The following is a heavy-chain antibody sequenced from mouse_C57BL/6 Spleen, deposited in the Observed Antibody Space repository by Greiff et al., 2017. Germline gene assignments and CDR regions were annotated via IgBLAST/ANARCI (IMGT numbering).Heavy chain of an antibody. J-gene: IGHJ4*01. Sequence: EVHLVESGGGLVQPGGSLKLSCAASGIDFSRYWMSWVRRAPGKGLEWIGEINPDSSTINYAPSLKDKFIISRDNAKNTLYLQMSKVRSEDTALYYCASAAYYDYDGYYAMDYWGQGTSVTVSS. CDR3: ASAAYYDYDGYYAMDY. CDR2: INPDSSTI. CDR1: GIDFSRYW. V-gene: IGHV4-1*01. D-gene: IGHD2-4*01.